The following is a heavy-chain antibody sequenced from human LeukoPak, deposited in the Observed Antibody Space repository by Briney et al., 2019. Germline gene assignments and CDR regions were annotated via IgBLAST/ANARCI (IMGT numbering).Heavy chain of an antibody. V-gene: IGHV3-30*03. Sequence: AGGSLILSCAASGFAFRNYGMHWVRQAPGKGLEWVALISYDGSTDYYSDSVKGRFTISRDNSKNTLYLQMNSLRAEDTAVYYCASLYSSGWYQHYFDYWGQGILVTVSS. D-gene: IGHD6-19*01. CDR1: GFAFRNYG. CDR2: ISYDGSTD. J-gene: IGHJ4*02. CDR3: ASLYSSGWYQHYFDY.